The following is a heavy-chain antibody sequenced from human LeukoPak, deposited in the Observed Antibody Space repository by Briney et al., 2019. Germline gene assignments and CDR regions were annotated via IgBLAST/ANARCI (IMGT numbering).Heavy chain of an antibody. CDR2: MNPNNGDT. Sequence: ASVKVSCKASGYTFTSSDINWVRQATGQGLEWMGRMNPNNGDTGYAQRFQGRITMTRDTSISTAYMELSSLTSGDTAVYFCVRAGRSYGIYQYLNFWGQGTLVTVSS. V-gene: IGHV1-8*01. D-gene: IGHD3-16*01. CDR1: GYTFTSSD. J-gene: IGHJ4*02. CDR3: VRAGRSYGIYQYLNF.